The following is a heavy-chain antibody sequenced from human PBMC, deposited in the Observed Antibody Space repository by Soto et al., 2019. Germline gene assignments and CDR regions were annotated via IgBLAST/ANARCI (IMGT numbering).Heavy chain of an antibody. Sequence: SETLSLTCTVSGGSISSYYWSWIRQPPGKGLEWIGYIYYSGSTSYNPSLKSRVTISVDTSKNQFSLKLSSVTAADTAVYYCARRHGPFDFWGQGTPVTVSS. J-gene: IGHJ4*02. CDR1: GGSISSYY. V-gene: IGHV4-59*01. CDR3: ARRHGPFDF. CDR2: IYYSGST.